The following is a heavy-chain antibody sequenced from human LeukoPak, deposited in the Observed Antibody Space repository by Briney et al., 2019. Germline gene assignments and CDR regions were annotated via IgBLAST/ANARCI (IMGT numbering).Heavy chain of an antibody. CDR1: RFTFSSYG. V-gene: IGHV3-23*01. Sequence: PGGSLRLSCAASRFTFSSYGMSWVRQAPGKGLEWVSGISSSGGSTYYADSVKGRFTISRDNSRNTLYLQMNSLRAEDTAVYYCARDGVRDGLYFDYWGQGTLVTVSS. CDR3: ARDGVRDGLYFDY. J-gene: IGHJ4*02. CDR2: ISSSGGST. D-gene: IGHD5-24*01.